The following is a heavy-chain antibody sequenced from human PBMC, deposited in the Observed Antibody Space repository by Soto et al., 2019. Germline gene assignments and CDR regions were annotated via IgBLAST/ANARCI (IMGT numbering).Heavy chain of an antibody. CDR2: ISGYNGRT. Sequence: ASVKVSCKASGYTFSTYGLSWVRQAPGQGLEWMGWISGYNGRTNYAQKFRGRVTLTTDTSASTAYMELRSLRPDDTAMYYCARDNRKETCVAGLNAMDVWG. D-gene: IGHD6-13*01. CDR3: ARDNRKETCVAGLNAMDV. CDR1: GYTFSTYG. V-gene: IGHV1-18*01. J-gene: IGHJ6*02.